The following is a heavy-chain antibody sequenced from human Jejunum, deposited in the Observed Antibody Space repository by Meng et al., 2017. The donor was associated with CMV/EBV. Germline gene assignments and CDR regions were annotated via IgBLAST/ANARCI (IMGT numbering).Heavy chain of an antibody. CDR3: ARLEMVLVPPSILIDS. CDR2: IYWNDDK. CDR1: LNKNRGG. V-gene: IGHV2-5*01. Sequence: LNKNRGGVAWNRQPQGKDLEWRAHIYWNDDKRYSPFLKSRLSITKDTYKNQVVLTMTNMDPVDTATYYCARLEMVLVPPSILIDSWGQGTLVTVSS. J-gene: IGHJ4*02. D-gene: IGHD5-24*01.